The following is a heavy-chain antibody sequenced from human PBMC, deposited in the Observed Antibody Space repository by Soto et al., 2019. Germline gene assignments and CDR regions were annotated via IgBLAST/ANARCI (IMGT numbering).Heavy chain of an antibody. J-gene: IGHJ4*02. Sequence: ASVKVSCKASGYTFTSYGISWVRQAPGQGLEWMGWINAYNGNTNYAQKLQGRVTMTTDTSTSTAYMELSSLRSEDTAVYYCARGAAAGTSVDYWGQGTLVTVSS. CDR3: ARGAAAGTSVDY. CDR2: INAYNGNT. D-gene: IGHD6-13*01. CDR1: GYTFTSYG. V-gene: IGHV1-18*01.